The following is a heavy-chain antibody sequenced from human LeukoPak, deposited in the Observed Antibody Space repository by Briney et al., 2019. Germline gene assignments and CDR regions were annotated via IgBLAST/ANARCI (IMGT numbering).Heavy chain of an antibody. J-gene: IGHJ4*02. D-gene: IGHD3-22*01. CDR2: ISGSGGST. CDR1: GFTFSSYS. Sequence: GGSLRLSCAASGFTFSSYSMNWVRQAPGKGLEWVSAISGSGGSTYYADSVKGRFTISRDNSKNTLYLQMNSLRAEDTAVYYCAKDMRRYYDSSGFFDYWGQGTLVTVSS. V-gene: IGHV3-23*01. CDR3: AKDMRRYYDSSGFFDY.